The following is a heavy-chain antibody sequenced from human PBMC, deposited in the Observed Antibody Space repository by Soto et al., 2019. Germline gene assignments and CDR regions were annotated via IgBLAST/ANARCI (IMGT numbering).Heavy chain of an antibody. D-gene: IGHD6-19*01. J-gene: IGHJ4*02. CDR3: ARGYSSGWYESYDY. CDR2: IIPIFGTA. Sequence: GASVKVSCKASGGTFSSYAISWVRQAPGQGLEWMGGIIPIFGTANYAQKFQGRVTITADESTSTAYMELSSLRSEDTAVYYCARGYSSGWYESYDYWGQGTLVTSPQ. CDR1: GGTFSSYA. V-gene: IGHV1-69*13.